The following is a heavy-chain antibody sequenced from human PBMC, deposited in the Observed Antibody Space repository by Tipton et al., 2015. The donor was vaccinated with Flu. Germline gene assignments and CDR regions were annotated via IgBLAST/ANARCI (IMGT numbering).Heavy chain of an antibody. CDR2: IKADGSET. CDR1: GFTFSNYW. Sequence: SLRLSCAASGFTFSNYWMSWVRQAPGKGLEWVANIKADGSETYYVDSVKGRFTISRDNARDSLSLQMNSLRAEDTALYYCTRGHYERVGATDYWGQGTVVTVSS. J-gene: IGHJ4*02. D-gene: IGHD1-26*01. V-gene: IGHV3-7*01. CDR3: TRGHYERVGATDY.